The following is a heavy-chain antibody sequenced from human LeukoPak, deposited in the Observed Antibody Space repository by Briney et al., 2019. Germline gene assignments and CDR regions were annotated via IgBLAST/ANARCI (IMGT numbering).Heavy chain of an antibody. Sequence: SETLSLTCTVSGGSIFSYYWNWIRQSPGKGLEWVGYIYANGITTYNPSLRSRGSISIDTSRNQFSLRLTSVTAADTATYYCARRAYYDSSGYKPTAGYFDLWGCGTLVTVSS. CDR1: GGSIFSYY. CDR3: ARRAYYDSSGYKPTAGYFDL. D-gene: IGHD3-22*01. V-gene: IGHV4-4*08. CDR2: IYANGIT. J-gene: IGHJ2*01.